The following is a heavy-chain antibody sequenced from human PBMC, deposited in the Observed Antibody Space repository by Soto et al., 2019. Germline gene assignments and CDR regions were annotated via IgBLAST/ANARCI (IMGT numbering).Heavy chain of an antibody. J-gene: IGHJ6*03. CDR1: GYTFTSYD. Sequence: ASVKVSCKASGYTFTSYDINWVRQATGQGLEWMGWMNPNSGNTGYAQKFQGRVTMTRNTSISTAYTELSSLRSEDTAVYYCARGSTVSADYYYYYMDVWGKGTTVTVSS. CDR2: MNPNSGNT. CDR3: ARGSTVSADYYYYYMDV. D-gene: IGHD2-2*01. V-gene: IGHV1-8*01.